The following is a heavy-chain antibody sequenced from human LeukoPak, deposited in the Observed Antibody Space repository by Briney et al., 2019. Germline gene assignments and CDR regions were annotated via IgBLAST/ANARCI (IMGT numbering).Heavy chain of an antibody. CDR2: IYSGGST. J-gene: IGHJ4*02. Sequence: GGSLRLSCAASGFTVSSNYMSWVRQAPGRGLEWVSVIYSGGSTYYADSVKGRFTISRDNSKNTLYLQMNSLRAEDTAVYYCASGLWFGEKEDYWGQGTLVTVSS. CDR1: GFTVSSNY. V-gene: IGHV3-53*01. D-gene: IGHD3-10*01. CDR3: ASGLWFGEKEDY.